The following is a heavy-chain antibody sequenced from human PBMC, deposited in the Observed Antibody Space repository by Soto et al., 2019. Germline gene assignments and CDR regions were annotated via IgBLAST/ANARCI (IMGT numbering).Heavy chain of an antibody. J-gene: IGHJ4*02. CDR1: GGSISSNNNY. CDR3: ARDSQASLYYFDY. Sequence: PSETLSLTCSVSGGSISSNNNYWGWIRQPPGEGLEWIASIHYGGDTYYNPSLKSRVTISVDTSKKLFSMKLASVTAADTAVYYCARDSQASLYYFDYWGQGTLVTVSS. V-gene: IGHV4-39*02. CDR2: IHYGGDT.